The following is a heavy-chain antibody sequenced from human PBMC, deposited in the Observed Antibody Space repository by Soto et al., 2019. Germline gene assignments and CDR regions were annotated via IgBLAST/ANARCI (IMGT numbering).Heavy chain of an antibody. D-gene: IGHD2-21*02. CDR2: ISSGPSYI. Sequence: EVQLVESGGGLVTPGGSLRLSCAASGFTFATYTMNWVRQAPGKGLEWVASISSGPSYIDYADSVKGRFTIPRDDAKNTLYQQMNSLRADDTALYYCARVIVVTAIHAQAFNIWGQGTMVTVSS. CDR3: ARVIVVTAIHAQAFNI. J-gene: IGHJ3*02. V-gene: IGHV3-21*01. CDR1: GFTFATYT.